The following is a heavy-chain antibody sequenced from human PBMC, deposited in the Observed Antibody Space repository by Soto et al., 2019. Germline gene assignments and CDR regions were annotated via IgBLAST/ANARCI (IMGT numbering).Heavy chain of an antibody. J-gene: IGHJ1*01. CDR1: GFTFSNAW. CDR3: TTAEECGGDCYQAEYFQH. Sequence: GGSLRLSCAASGFTFSNAWMNWVRQAPGKGLEWVGRIKSKTDGGTTDYAAPVKGRFTISRDDSKNTLYLQMNSLKTEDTAVYYCTTAEECGGDCYQAEYFQHWGQGTLVTVSS. CDR2: IKSKTDGGTT. D-gene: IGHD2-21*02. V-gene: IGHV3-15*07.